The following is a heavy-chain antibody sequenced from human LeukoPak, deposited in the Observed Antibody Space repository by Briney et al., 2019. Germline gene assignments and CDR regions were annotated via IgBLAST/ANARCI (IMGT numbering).Heavy chain of an antibody. V-gene: IGHV3-7*03. J-gene: IGHJ6*04. CDR1: GFTFSSYW. CDR3: GRESLPHGGSVPKVGMEL. Sequence: GGSLRLSCAASGFTFSSYWMSWVRQAPGKGLEWVANIKQDGSEKYYVDSVKGRFTISRDNAKNSLYLQMNSLRAEDTAVYYCGRESLPHGGSVPKVGMELWGKGTTVTVSS. CDR2: IKQDGSEK. D-gene: IGHD3-16*01.